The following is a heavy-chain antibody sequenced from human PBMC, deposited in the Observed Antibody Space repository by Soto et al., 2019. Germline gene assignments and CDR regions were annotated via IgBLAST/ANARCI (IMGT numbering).Heavy chain of an antibody. Sequence: GGSLRLSCAASGFTFSSYAMSWVRQAPGKGLEWVSAISGSGGSTYYADSVKGRFTISRDNSKNTLYLQMNSLRAEDTAVYYCAKDLSRGIAAAGFFDYWGQGTLVTVSS. CDR3: AKDLSRGIAAAGFFDY. D-gene: IGHD6-13*01. J-gene: IGHJ4*02. V-gene: IGHV3-23*01. CDR2: ISGSGGST. CDR1: GFTFSSYA.